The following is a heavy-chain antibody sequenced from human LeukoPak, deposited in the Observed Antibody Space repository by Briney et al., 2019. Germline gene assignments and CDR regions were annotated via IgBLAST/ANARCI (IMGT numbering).Heavy chain of an antibody. V-gene: IGHV3-72*01. CDR1: GLTFSDHY. CDR3: ARVVDYYFDY. D-gene: IGHD6-6*01. J-gene: IGHJ4*02. Sequence: PGGSLRLSCAASGLTFSDHYMDCVRQAPGKGLEWVGRIRNKANSYTTEYAASVKGRFTISSDDSKNSLYLQMNSLKTEDTAVYYCARVVDYYFDYWGQGTLVTVSS. CDR2: IRNKANSYTT.